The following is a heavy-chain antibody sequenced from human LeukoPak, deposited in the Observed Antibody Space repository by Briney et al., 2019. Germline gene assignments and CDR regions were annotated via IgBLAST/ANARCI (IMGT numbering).Heavy chain of an antibody. D-gene: IGHD6-13*01. V-gene: IGHV3-23*01. J-gene: IGHJ4*02. CDR2: IDGSGSRT. Sequence: PGGSLRLSCAASGFTFNTYAMNWVRQAPGKGLEWVSEIDGSGSRTYYADSVKGRFTIFRDNAKNSLYLQMNSLRAEDTAVYYCARGGAAAEFDYWGQGTLVTVSS. CDR3: ARGGAAAEFDY. CDR1: GFTFNTYA.